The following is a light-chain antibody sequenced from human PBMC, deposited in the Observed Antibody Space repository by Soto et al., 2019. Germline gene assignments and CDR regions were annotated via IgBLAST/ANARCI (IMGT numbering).Light chain of an antibody. CDR3: TSYTSSSTPFV. Sequence: ALTQPASVSGSPGQSITISCTGTSNDVGNYIYVSWFQHHPGKAPKLLIYEVSYRPSGVSNRFSASKSGNTASLTISGLQAEDEADYYCTSYTSSSTPFVFGTGTKVTVL. CDR2: EVS. CDR1: SNDVGNYIY. V-gene: IGLV2-14*01. J-gene: IGLJ1*01.